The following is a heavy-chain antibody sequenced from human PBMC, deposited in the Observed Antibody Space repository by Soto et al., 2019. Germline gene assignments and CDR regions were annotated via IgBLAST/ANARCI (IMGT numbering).Heavy chain of an antibody. CDR3: SRERGVQNNAQYFYHAMDV. J-gene: IGHJ6*02. V-gene: IGHV3-74*01. Sequence: EVQLVESGGGLVQPGGSLRLSCAASGFTFSSYWMLWVRQDPGKGLVWVSSIKGDGSSTNYADSVQGRFTISRDTGKNTPYLQVNSLRVEDTSVYHWSRERGVQNNAQYFYHAMDVWGRGNGLTVSS. CDR2: IKGDGSST. CDR1: GFTFSSYW. D-gene: IGHD1-1*01.